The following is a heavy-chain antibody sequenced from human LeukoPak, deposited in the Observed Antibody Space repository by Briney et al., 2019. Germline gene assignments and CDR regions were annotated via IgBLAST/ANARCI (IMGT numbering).Heavy chain of an antibody. CDR1: GFTFSSYA. CDR3: ATAVVAVAGTFDY. CDR2: ISGSGGST. Sequence: PGGSLRLSCAASGFTFSSYAMGWVRQAPGKGLEWVSGISGSGGSTYYADSVKGRFTISRDNSKNTVYLQMKSLRAEDTAIYYCATAVVAVAGTFDYWGQGTLVTVSS. D-gene: IGHD6-19*01. J-gene: IGHJ4*02. V-gene: IGHV3-23*01.